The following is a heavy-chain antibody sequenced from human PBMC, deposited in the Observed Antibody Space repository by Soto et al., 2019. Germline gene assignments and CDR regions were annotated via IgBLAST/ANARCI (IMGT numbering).Heavy chain of an antibody. J-gene: IGHJ4*02. CDR2: IYYSGST. D-gene: IGHD2-2*02. Sequence: SETLSLTCTVSGGSISSYYWSWIRQPPGKGLEWIGHIYYSGSTNYNPSLKSRVTISVDTSKNQFSLKLSSVTAADTAVYYCARGWICSSTSCYTGIDSWGQGTLVTVSS. CDR3: ARGWICSSTSCYTGIDS. CDR1: GGSISSYY. V-gene: IGHV4-59*01.